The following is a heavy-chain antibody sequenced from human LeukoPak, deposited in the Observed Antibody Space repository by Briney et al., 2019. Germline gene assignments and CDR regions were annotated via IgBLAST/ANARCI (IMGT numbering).Heavy chain of an antibody. CDR1: GGSISSGPYY. D-gene: IGHD2-2*01. J-gene: IGHJ6*02. Sequence: PSETLSLTCTVSGGSISSGPYYWIWIRQHPGKGLEWIGYITYSGNTYYYPALNSRVTVSLDTSKTQFSLKLSSVTAADTAVYYCARDSRLYCSSTSCDYYGMDVWGQGTTVTVSS. CDR3: ARDSRLYCSSTSCDYYGMDV. CDR2: ITYSGNT. V-gene: IGHV4-31*03.